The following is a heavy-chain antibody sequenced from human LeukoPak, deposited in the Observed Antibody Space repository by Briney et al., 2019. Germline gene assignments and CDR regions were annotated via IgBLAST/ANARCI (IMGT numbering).Heavy chain of an antibody. CDR3: AKGLDIVGVPFDY. J-gene: IGHJ4*02. CDR1: GFTFSNCG. V-gene: IGHV3-30*18. CDR2: ISYDGSNK. D-gene: IGHD1-26*01. Sequence: PGGSLRLSCASSGFTFSNCGMYWVRQAPGKGLEWVAVISYDGSNKYYVDSVKGRFTIPRDNSKNTLYLQMNSLRTEDTAVYYCAKGLDIVGVPFDYWGQGTLVTVSS.